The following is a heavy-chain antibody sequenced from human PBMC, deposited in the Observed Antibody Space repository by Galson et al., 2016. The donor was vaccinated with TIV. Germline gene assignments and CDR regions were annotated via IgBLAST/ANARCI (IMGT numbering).Heavy chain of an antibody. V-gene: IGHV4-39*01. CDR1: GGSISSSSYY. J-gene: IGHJ5*02. D-gene: IGHD3-10*01. Sequence: LSLTCTVSGGSISSSSYYWGWIRQPPGKGLEWIGSIYYRGRTSYKASLKSRVTISVDMSTNQFSLKLTSVTAADTAVYYCSRHATPEGWFAYSWFDPWGQGTLVIVSS. CDR2: IYYRGRT. CDR3: SRHATPEGWFAYSWFDP.